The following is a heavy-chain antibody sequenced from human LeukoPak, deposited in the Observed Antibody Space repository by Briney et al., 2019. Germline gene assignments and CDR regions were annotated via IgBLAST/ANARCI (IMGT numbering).Heavy chain of an antibody. CDR1: AFTFSTYS. V-gene: IGHV3-23*01. J-gene: IGHJ4*02. D-gene: IGHD5-12*01. CDR3: AKDRRPDCGYDIDY. CDR2: IWPNGATT. Sequence: GGSLRLSCTVSAFTFSTYSINWVRQVPRKGLEWVSVIWPNGATTYYADSVKGRFTISRDNSKNTAYLQMNSLRAEDTAIYYCAKDRRPDCGYDIDYWGQGTLVTVSS.